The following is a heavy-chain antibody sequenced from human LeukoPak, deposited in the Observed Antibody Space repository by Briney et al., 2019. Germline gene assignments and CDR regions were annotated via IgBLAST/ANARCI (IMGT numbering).Heavy chain of an antibody. D-gene: IGHD3-10*01. CDR2: IYSGGTT. Sequence: PGGSLRLSCAAPGLTVSSNYMSWVRQAPGKGLEWVSVIYSGGTTSYAASVKGRFTISRDNSKNTLYLQMNSLGAEDTAVYYCAKDPRGFGRQSAFDIWGQGTMVSVSS. J-gene: IGHJ3*02. V-gene: IGHV3-53*01. CDR3: AKDPRGFGRQSAFDI. CDR1: GLTVSSNY.